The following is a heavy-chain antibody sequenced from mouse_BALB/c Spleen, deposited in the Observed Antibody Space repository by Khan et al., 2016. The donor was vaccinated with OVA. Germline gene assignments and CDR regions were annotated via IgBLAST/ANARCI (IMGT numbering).Heavy chain of an antibody. CDR2: IWSGGNT. J-gene: IGHJ3*01. V-gene: IGHV2-4-1*01. Sequence: QVQLKQSGPGLLQPSQSLSITCTVSGFSLTTYGVHWVRQSPGKGLEWLGLIWSGGNTDYNAAFNSRLSITKDNSKSQVFFKMNSLKAYDTAICYCSRNSDVDDFTYWGQGTLVTVSA. CDR1: GFSLTTYG. D-gene: IGHD2-12*01. CDR3: SRNSDVDDFTY.